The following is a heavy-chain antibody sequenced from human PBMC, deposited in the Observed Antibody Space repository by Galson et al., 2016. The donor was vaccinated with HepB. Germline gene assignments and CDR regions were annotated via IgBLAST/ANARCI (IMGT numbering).Heavy chain of an antibody. V-gene: IGHV1-69*13. J-gene: IGHJ4*02. CDR2: IIPMLGTA. D-gene: IGHD3-9*01. CDR1: GGTFNTYA. Sequence: SVKVSCKASGGTFNTYAISWVRQAPGQGLEWMGGIIPMLGTATYAQKFQGRVTITADESTSTAYMDLSSLRSEDTALYYCAKGSEILPGYYAYGGQGTLITVSS. CDR3: AKGSEILPGYYAY.